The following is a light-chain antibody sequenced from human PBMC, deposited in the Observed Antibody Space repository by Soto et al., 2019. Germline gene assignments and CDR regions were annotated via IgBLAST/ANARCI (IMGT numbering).Light chain of an antibody. CDR1: QSVSSSY. CDR3: QQYGSSPPT. CDR2: GAS. Sequence: EIVLTQSPGTLSLSPGERATLSCRASQSVSSSYLAWYQQKPGQAPRLLIYGASSRATGIPDRFSGSGSGTDFSLTISRLEPEDFAVYYCQQYGSSPPTFGQGHKVAIK. J-gene: IGKJ1*01. V-gene: IGKV3-20*01.